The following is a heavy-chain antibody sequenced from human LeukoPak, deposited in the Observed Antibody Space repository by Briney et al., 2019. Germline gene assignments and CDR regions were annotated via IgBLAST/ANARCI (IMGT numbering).Heavy chain of an antibody. V-gene: IGHV3-48*03. CDR1: GFTFSSYE. Sequence: PGGSLRLSCAASGFTFSSYEMNWVRQAPGKGLEWVSYISSSGSTIYYADSVKGRFTISRDNAKNSLYLQMNSLRAEDTAVYYCARDLYEQYFDYWGQGTLVTVSS. CDR2: ISSSGSTI. J-gene: IGHJ4*02. CDR3: ARDLYEQYFDY. D-gene: IGHD3-3*01.